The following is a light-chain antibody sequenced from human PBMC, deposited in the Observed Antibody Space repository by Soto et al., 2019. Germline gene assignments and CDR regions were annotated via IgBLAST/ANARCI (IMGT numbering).Light chain of an antibody. V-gene: IGKV3D-15*01. CDR1: QGIGDT. Sequence: EVVMRQSPATLSVSPGEVATLSFSASQGIGDTLAWYQHKPGQTPRLLIYGASTRATGIPARFSGSGSGTEFTLTISSLQSEDFAVYYCQQYNNWPSLTFGGGTKVDIK. J-gene: IGKJ4*01. CDR3: QQYNNWPSLT. CDR2: GAS.